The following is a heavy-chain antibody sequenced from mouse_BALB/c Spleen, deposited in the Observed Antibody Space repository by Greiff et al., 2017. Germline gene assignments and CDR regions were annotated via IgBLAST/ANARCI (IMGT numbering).Heavy chain of an antibody. CDR1: GFNIKDTY. Sequence: EVKLVESGAELVKPGASVKLSCTASGFNIKDTYMHWVKQRPEQGLEWIGRIDPANGNTKYDPKFQGKATITADTSSNTAYLQLSSLTSEDTAVYYCARIYYDLFAYWGQGTLVTVSA. J-gene: IGHJ3*01. D-gene: IGHD2-4*01. V-gene: IGHV14-3*02. CDR2: IDPANGNT. CDR3: ARIYYDLFAY.